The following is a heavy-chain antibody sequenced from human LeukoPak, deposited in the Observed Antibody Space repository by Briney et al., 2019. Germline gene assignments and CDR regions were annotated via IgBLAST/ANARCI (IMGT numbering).Heavy chain of an antibody. J-gene: IGHJ3*02. CDR1: GGSISGYY. V-gene: IGHV4-4*07. CDR2: VYTSGST. Sequence: SETLSLTCTVSGGSISGYYWSWIRQPAGKGLEWLGRVYTSGSTNYNPSLKSRVTISMDTSKNQFSLKLSSVTAADTAVYYCARHGRQRVTMDTGALDIWGQGTMVTVSS. CDR3: ARHGRQRVTMDTGALDI. D-gene: IGHD3-10*01.